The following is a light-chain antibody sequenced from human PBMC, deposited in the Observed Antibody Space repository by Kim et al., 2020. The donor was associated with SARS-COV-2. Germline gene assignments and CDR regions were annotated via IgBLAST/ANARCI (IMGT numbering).Light chain of an antibody. CDR2: DVS. Sequence: QSALTQPASVSGSPGQSITISCTGTSSDVGGYNYVSWYQQHPGKAPKLMIYDVSKRPSGVSNRFSGSKSGNTASLTISGLQAEDEADYYCSSYTSSSPPLFGTGTKVTV. V-gene: IGLV2-14*01. CDR3: SSYTSSSPPL. CDR1: SSDVGGYNY. J-gene: IGLJ1*01.